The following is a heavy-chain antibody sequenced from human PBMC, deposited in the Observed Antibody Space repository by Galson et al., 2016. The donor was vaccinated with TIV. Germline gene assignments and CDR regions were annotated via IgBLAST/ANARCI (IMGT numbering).Heavy chain of an antibody. V-gene: IGHV1-18*01. CDR3: TWGEDLDV. J-gene: IGHJ6*04. D-gene: IGHD3-16*01. Sequence: SVKVSCKATGYTFTSFGIAWVRQAPGQGLEWMGWISGYNGKTYYAQKFQARVTITADTSTSTAYMDLSSLKSEDTAVYYCTWGEDLDVWGNGTTVTVSS. CDR2: ISGYNGKT. CDR1: GYTFTSFG.